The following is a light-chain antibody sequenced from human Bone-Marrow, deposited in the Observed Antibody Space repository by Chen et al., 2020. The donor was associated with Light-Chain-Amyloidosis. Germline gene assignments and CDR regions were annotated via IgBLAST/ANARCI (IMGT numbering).Light chain of an antibody. Sequence: EIVLTQSPGTLSLSPGEGANLSCRASQTIRSNYLTWYQQKFGQAPRLLIYGSSSRATGIPDRFTGSGSGTDFTLTSNRLEPEDFARYYCEQYGTSPLTFGGGTKVEIK. CDR2: GSS. CDR3: EQYGTSPLT. J-gene: IGKJ4*01. V-gene: IGKV3-20*01. CDR1: QTIRSNY.